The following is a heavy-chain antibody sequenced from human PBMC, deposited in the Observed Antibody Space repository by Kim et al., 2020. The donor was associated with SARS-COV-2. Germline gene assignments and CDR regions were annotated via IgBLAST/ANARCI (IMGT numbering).Heavy chain of an antibody. D-gene: IGHD3-3*01. V-gene: IGHV4-59*01. CDR2: IYYSGSN. J-gene: IGHJ6*02. CDR1: GGSISSYY. CDR3: ARAPAPDYDFWSGTYYYYGMDV. Sequence: SETLSLTCTVSGGSISSYYWSWIRQPPGKGLEWIGYIYYSGSNNYNPSLKSRVTISVDTSKNQFSLKLSSVTAADTAVYYCARAPAPDYDFWSGTYYYYGMDVWGQGTTVTVSS.